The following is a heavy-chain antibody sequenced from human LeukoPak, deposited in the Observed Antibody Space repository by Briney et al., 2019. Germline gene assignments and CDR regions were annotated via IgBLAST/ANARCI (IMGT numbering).Heavy chain of an antibody. J-gene: IGHJ4*02. Sequence: ASVRVSCTPSGYTFTDYYIHWVRHAPGQGLEWMGWINPNSGGTNYAQTFQGRVTMTRDTSITTAYLELSRLRSDDTAVYYCARIGYNHHLDYWGQGTLVTVSS. V-gene: IGHV1-2*02. CDR3: ARIGYNHHLDY. CDR2: INPNSGGT. CDR1: GYTFTDYY. D-gene: IGHD5-24*01.